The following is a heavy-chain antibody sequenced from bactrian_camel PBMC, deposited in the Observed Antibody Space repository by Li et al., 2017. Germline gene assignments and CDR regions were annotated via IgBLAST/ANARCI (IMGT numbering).Heavy chain of an antibody. D-gene: IGHD3*01. Sequence: DVQLVESGGGSVQAGGSVRLSCAVSVPLFSRYCMGWFRQAPGKEREGVAAIDSDGSTSYADSVKGRSTISKDNAKNTLYLQMNSLKSEDTALYYCATRYGMGAKRGGYNVWGQGTQVTVS. CDR2: IDSDGST. V-gene: IGHV3S44*01. CDR1: VPLFSRYC. J-gene: IGHJ4*01. CDR3: ATRYGMGAKRGGYNV.